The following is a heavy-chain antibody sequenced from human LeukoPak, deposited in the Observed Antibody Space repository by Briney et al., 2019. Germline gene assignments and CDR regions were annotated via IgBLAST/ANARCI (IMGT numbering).Heavy chain of an antibody. D-gene: IGHD6-19*01. V-gene: IGHV4-34*01. CDR2: INHSGST. CDR1: GGSFSGYY. Sequence: SETLSLTCAVYGGSFSGYYWSWIRQPPGKGLEWIGEINHSGSTNYNPSLKSRVTISVDTSKNQFSLKLSSVTAADTAVYYCARGPQWRTIWFDPWGQGTLVTVSS. CDR3: ARGPQWRTIWFDP. J-gene: IGHJ5*02.